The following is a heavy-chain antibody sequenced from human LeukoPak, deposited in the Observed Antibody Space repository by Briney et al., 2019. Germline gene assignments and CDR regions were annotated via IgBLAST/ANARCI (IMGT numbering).Heavy chain of an antibody. D-gene: IGHD3-10*01. Sequence: SVKASCKASGGTFSSYAISWVRQAPGQGLEWMGGIIPIFGTANYAQKFQGRVTITADESTSTAYMELSSLRSEDTAVYYCARWRASGGYYYYYMDVWGKGTTVTVSS. CDR3: ARWRASGGYYYYYMDV. J-gene: IGHJ6*03. V-gene: IGHV1-69*13. CDR2: IIPIFGTA. CDR1: GGTFSSYA.